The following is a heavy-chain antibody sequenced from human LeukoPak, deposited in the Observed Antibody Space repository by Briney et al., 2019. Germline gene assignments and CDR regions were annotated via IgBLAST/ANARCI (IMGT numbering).Heavy chain of an antibody. Sequence: EASVKVSCKASGGTFSSYAISWVRQAPGQGLEWMGRIIPILGIANYAQKFQGRVTITADKSTSTAYMGLSSLRSEDTAVYYCARDDSSGFTFDYWGQGTLITVSS. V-gene: IGHV1-69*04. CDR3: ARDDSSGFTFDY. CDR1: GGTFSSYA. CDR2: IIPILGIA. J-gene: IGHJ4*02. D-gene: IGHD3-22*01.